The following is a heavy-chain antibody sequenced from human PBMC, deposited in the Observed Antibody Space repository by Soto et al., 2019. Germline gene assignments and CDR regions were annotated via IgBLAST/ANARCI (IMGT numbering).Heavy chain of an antibody. CDR3: AKGKGWYDAFDI. D-gene: IGHD6-19*01. V-gene: IGHV1-24*01. J-gene: IGHJ3*02. CDR1: GYTLTELS. Sequence: ASVKVSCKVSGYTLTELSMHWVRQAPGKGLEWMGGFDPEDGETIYAQKFQGRVTMTEDTSTDTAYMELSSLRSEDTAVYYCAKGKGWYDAFDIWGQGTMVTVSS. CDR2: FDPEDGET.